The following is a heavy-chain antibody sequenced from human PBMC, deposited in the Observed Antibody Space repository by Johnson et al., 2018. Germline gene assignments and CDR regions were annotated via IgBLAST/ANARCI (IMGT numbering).Heavy chain of an antibody. J-gene: IGHJ1*01. CDR1: GFSFSSYS. CDR3: ARALGDYDTSGRY. CDR2: ISSRSSTL. Sequence: VQLLESGGGLVQPGGSRRLSCAASGFSFSSYSMNWVRQAPGKGLEWVSYISSRSSTLYYADSVRGRFTISRDNAKNSLFLQMNTLRVEDTALYYCARALGDYDTSGRYWGQGTLVTVSS. V-gene: IGHV3-48*01. D-gene: IGHD3-22*01.